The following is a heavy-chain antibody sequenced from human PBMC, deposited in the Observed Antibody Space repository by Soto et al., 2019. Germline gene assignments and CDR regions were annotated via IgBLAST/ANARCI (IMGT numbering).Heavy chain of an antibody. CDR1: GGTFSSYA. V-gene: IGHV1-24*01. D-gene: IGHD3-3*01. Sequence: ASVKVSCKASGGTFSSYAISWVRQAPGQGLEWMGGFDPEDGETIYAQKFQGRVTMTEDTSTDTAYMELSSLRSEDTAVYYCAGFWSGYYTSPPNWGQGTLVTVSS. CDR2: FDPEDGET. J-gene: IGHJ4*02. CDR3: AGFWSGYYTSPPN.